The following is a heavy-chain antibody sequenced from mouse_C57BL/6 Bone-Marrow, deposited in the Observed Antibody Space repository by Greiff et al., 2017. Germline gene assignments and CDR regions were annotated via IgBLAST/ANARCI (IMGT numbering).Heavy chain of an antibody. J-gene: IGHJ2*01. CDR1: GFTFSSYG. V-gene: IGHV5-6*02. CDR2: ISSGGSYT. Sequence: DVKLVESGGDLVKPGGSLKLSCAASGFTFSSYGMSWVRQTPDKRLEWVATISSGGSYTYYPDSVKGRFTTSRDNAKNTLYLQMSSLKSEDTAMYYCARPGVAYFDYWGQGTTLTVSS. CDR3: ARPGVAYFDY.